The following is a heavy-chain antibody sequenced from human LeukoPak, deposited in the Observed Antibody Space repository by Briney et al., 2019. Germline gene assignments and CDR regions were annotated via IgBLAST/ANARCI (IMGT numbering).Heavy chain of an antibody. D-gene: IGHD3-9*01. V-gene: IGHV4-34*01. CDR1: GGSFSDYF. J-gene: IGHJ4*02. CDR2: INHSGRT. CDR3: ARGPYGFDSYFDY. Sequence: SETLSLTCAVYGGSFSDYFWGWIRQPPGKGLEWIGEINHSGRTYYNPSLKSRVTISVDTSKNQSSLNLSSVTAADTAVYYCARGPYGFDSYFDYWGQGNLVTVSS.